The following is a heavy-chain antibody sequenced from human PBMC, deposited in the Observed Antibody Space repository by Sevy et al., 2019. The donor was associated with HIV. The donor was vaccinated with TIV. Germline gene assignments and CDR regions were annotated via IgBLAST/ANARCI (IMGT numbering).Heavy chain of an antibody. CDR3: VRALFKADSL. J-gene: IGHJ4*02. Sequence: GVSLRLSCAASGFNIRVYWMLWVRQAPGKGLEWVANINEDGSTKYYLESVKGRFTISRDNAENSVFLQMNSLRVEDTAVYYCVRALFKADSLWGQGTLVTVSS. D-gene: IGHD2-21*01. V-gene: IGHV3-7*01. CDR2: INEDGSTK. CDR1: GFNIRVYW.